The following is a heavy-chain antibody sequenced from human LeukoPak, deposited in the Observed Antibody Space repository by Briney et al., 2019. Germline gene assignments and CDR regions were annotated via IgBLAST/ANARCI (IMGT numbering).Heavy chain of an antibody. CDR2: MYYSGST. V-gene: IGHV4-59*08. CDR1: GGSLSSYY. D-gene: IGHD3-22*01. CDR3: ARLYYYDSSGYYYTFDY. Sequence: SETLSLTCTVSGGSLSSYYWSWIRQPPGKTLEWIGYMYYSGSTDYNPSLKSRVTISVDTSKNQFSLKLSSVTAADTAVYYCARLYYYDSSGYYYTFDYWGQGTLVTVSS. J-gene: IGHJ4*02.